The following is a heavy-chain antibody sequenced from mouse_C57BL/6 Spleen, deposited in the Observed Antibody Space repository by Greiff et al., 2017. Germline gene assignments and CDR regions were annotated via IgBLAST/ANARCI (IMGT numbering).Heavy chain of an antibody. CDR2: FYPGSGSI. J-gene: IGHJ1*03. V-gene: IGHV1-62-2*01. D-gene: IGHD1-1*01. CDR1: GYTFTEYT. Sequence: QVQLQQSGAELVKPGASVKLSCKASGYTFTEYTIHWVKQRSGQGLEWIGWFYPGSGSIKYNEKFKDKATLTADKSSSTVYMELSRLTSEESAVYFCARHEDRDYGSSYWYFDVWGTGTTVTVSS. CDR3: ARHEDRDYGSSYWYFDV.